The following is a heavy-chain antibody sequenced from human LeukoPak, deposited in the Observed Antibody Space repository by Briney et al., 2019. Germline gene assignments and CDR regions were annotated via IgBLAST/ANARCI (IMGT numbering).Heavy chain of an antibody. Sequence: GGSLRLSCAASGFTFNKYAMYWVRQAPGKGLEWVSAISDNGGSSYYADSVKGRFTISRDNSKNTLYLQMNSLRAEDTAVYYCALVTPKGEERPIWGQGTLVTVSS. V-gene: IGHV3-23*01. D-gene: IGHD2-21*02. J-gene: IGHJ4*02. CDR3: ALVTPKGEERPI. CDR1: GFTFNKYA. CDR2: ISDNGGSS.